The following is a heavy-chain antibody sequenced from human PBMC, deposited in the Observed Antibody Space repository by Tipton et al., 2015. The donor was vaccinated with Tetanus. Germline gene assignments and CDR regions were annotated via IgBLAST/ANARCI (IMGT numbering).Heavy chain of an antibody. CDR2: IKQDGRER. CDR3: TKDVGIVLFDY. CDR1: GFTFSSYW. Sequence: SLRLSCAASGFTFSSYWMSWVRQAPGKGLEWVASIKQDGRERYYVDSVKGRFTISRDNSKNTMYLQMNSLRAEDTAVYYCTKDVGIVLFDYWGQGTLVTVSS. D-gene: IGHD2-8*01. V-gene: IGHV3-7*03. J-gene: IGHJ4*02.